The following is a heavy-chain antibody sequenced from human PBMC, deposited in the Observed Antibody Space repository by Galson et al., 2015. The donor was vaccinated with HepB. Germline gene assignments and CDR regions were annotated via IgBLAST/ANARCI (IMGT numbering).Heavy chain of an antibody. Sequence: SVKVSCKASGFTFTSSAVQWVRQARGQRLEWIGWIVVGSGNTNYAQKFQERVTITRDMSTSTAYMELSSLRSEDTAVYYCAAGVGATADWFDPWGQGTLVTVSS. CDR3: AAGVGATADWFDP. D-gene: IGHD1-26*01. CDR1: GFTFTSSA. CDR2: IVVGSGNT. J-gene: IGHJ5*02. V-gene: IGHV1-58*01.